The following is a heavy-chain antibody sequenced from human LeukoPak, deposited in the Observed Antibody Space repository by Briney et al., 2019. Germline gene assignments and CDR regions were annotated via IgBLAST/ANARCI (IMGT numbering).Heavy chain of an antibody. CDR1: GGSISSYY. V-gene: IGHV4-4*07. CDR3: ARDPRSGWFDY. CDR2: IYTSGSA. D-gene: IGHD6-19*01. J-gene: IGHJ4*02. Sequence: SGTLSLTCTVSGGSISSYYWSWIRRPAGKGLEWIGRIYTSGSANYNPSLKSRVTMSVDTSKNQFSLKLSSVTAADTAVYYCARDPRSGWFDYWGQGTLVTVSS.